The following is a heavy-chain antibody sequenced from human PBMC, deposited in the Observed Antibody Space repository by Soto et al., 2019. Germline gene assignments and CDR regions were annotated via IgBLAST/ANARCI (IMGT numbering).Heavy chain of an antibody. CDR1: GYTFTGYY. CDR3: ARVSSGYSYGPTFDY. D-gene: IGHD5-18*01. J-gene: IGHJ4*02. V-gene: IGHV1-2*04. CDR2: INPNSGDT. Sequence: GASVKVSCKASGYTFTGYYMHWVRQAPGQGLEWMGWINPNSGDTNYAQKFQGWVTMTRDTSISTAYMELSRLRSDDTAVYYCARVSSGYSYGPTFDYWGQGTLVTVSS.